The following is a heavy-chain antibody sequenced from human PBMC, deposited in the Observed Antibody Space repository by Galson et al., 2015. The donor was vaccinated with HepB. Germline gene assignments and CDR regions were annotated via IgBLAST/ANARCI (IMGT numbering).Heavy chain of an antibody. D-gene: IGHD6-19*01. V-gene: IGHV1-69*13. Sequence: SVKVSCKASGGTFNSYSFSWVRQAPGQGLEWMGGTIPMFGTANYARKFQGRVTITADESTSTIYMGLSSLSSDDTAEYYCARGAPSRIGVAEDFYCGMDVWGQGTTVTVSS. J-gene: IGHJ6*02. CDR2: TIPMFGTA. CDR1: GGTFNSYS. CDR3: ARGAPSRIGVAEDFYCGMDV.